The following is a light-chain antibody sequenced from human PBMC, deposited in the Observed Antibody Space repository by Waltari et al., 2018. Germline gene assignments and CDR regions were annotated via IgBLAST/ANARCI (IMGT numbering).Light chain of an antibody. CDR2: AAS. Sequence: DIQMTQSPSSLSASVGDRVTITCRASQSISSYLNWYQQKPGKAPKLLIYAASSLQSGVPSRCSGSGAGTEFTLTISSLQPEEFATYYCQQSYSTHPWTFGQGTKVEIK. CDR3: QQSYSTHPWT. J-gene: IGKJ1*01. V-gene: IGKV1-39*01. CDR1: QSISSY.